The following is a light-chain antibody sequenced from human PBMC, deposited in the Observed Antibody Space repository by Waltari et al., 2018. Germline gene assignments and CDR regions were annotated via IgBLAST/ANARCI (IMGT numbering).Light chain of an antibody. J-gene: IGLJ3*02. Sequence: SYELLQSPSVSVSPGQTARIACSGDKLNNKFVCWYQQKAGQSPVLGIYQDNKRPSGIPERFSGSSSGNTATLTISETQAMDEADYYCQAWDGITVVFGGGTKLSVL. CDR3: QAWDGITVV. CDR1: KLNNKF. V-gene: IGLV3-1*01. CDR2: QDN.